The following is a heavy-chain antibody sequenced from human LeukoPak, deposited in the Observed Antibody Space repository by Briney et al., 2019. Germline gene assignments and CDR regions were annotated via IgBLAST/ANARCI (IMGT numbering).Heavy chain of an antibody. Sequence: SETLSLTCIVSGGSISGYYWSRIRQSPGKGLEWIGYIYNSGSANYNPSLRSRVTISIDTSKKQFSLKLSSVTAADMAVYYCARGVAGWYYFDYWGQGTLVTVSS. CDR2: IYNSGSA. CDR1: GGSISGYY. J-gene: IGHJ4*02. CDR3: ARGVAGWYYFDY. V-gene: IGHV4-59*01. D-gene: IGHD6-19*01.